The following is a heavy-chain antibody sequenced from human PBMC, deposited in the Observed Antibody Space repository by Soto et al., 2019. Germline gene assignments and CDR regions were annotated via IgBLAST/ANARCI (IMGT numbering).Heavy chain of an antibody. J-gene: IGHJ4*02. CDR2: MNPSNGNA. V-gene: IGHV1-8*01. CDR3: ARRKERSGPNYFDY. D-gene: IGHD6-25*01. CDR1: GYTFITYD. Sequence: ASVKVSCKASGYTFITYDINWVRQATGQGLEWMGWMNPSNGNAGYAQKFQGRLTMTRNTSISTAYMELSSLRSDDTAVYFCARRKERSGPNYFDYWGQGSLVTVSS.